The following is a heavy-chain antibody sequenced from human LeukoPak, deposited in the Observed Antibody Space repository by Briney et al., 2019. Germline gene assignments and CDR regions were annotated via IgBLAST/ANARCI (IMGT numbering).Heavy chain of an antibody. J-gene: IGHJ6*02. CDR3: ARDHGVVVAATQDYHYYYGMDV. CDR1: GGSVSSGSYY. V-gene: IGHV4-61*01. D-gene: IGHD2-15*01. Sequence: KPSETLSLTCTVSGGSVSSGSYYWSWIRQPPGKGLEWIGYIYYSGSTNYNPSLKSRVTISVDTSKNQFSLKLSSVTATDTAVYYCARDHGVVVAATQDYHYYYGMDVWGQGTTVTVSS. CDR2: IYYSGST.